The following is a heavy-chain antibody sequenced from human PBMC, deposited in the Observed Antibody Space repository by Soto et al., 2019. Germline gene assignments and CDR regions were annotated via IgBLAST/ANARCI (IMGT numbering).Heavy chain of an antibody. J-gene: IGHJ4*02. D-gene: IGHD3-9*01. Sequence: GGSLRLSCVASGFNLSHPWMTWVPQAAGKGLEWVGRIKRKTDGATADYAAPVKGRATISRDDSKNTVYLQMNSLKTEDTAVYYCTTGIYYDILTGYHNVAYWGQGALVTVSS. CDR1: GFNLSHPW. V-gene: IGHV3-15*01. CDR3: TTGIYYDILTGYHNVAY. CDR2: IKRKTDGATA.